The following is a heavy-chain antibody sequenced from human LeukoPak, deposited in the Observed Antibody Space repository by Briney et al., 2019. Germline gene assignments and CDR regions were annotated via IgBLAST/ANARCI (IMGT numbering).Heavy chain of an antibody. D-gene: IGHD6-13*01. CDR1: GFTCSNYA. J-gene: IGHJ4*02. CDR2: ITGSGGTT. CDR3: AKSYSTSWYGALGS. Sequence: GGSLRLSCTASGFTCSNYAINWVRQDPGKGLQWVSVITGSGGTTYYSESVRGRFTISRDNSKNTLYLEMNSLRAGDTAAYFCAKSYSTSWYGALGSWGQGTLVSVSS. V-gene: IGHV3-23*01.